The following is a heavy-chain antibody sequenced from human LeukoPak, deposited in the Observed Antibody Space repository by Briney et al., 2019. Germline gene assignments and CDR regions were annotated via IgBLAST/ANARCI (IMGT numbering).Heavy chain of an antibody. CDR2: ITGNGGST. J-gene: IGHJ4*02. CDR3: MTSSSWYGDS. V-gene: IGHV3-64D*09. Sequence: GGSLRLSCAASGVTFSNYAMHWVRQAPGKGLEYVSAITGNGGSTYYADSVRGRFTISRDNSKNTLYLQMNSLRAEDTAAYYCMTSSSWYGDSWGQGTLVTVS. D-gene: IGHD6-13*01. CDR1: GVTFSNYA.